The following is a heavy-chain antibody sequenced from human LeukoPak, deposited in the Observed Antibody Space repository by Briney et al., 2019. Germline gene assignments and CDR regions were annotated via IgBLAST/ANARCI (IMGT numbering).Heavy chain of an antibody. CDR1: GYTFTSYG. Sequence: ASVKVSCKASGYTFTSYGISWVRQAPGQGLEWMGWISAYNGNTNYAQKLQGRVTMTTDTSTSTAYMELRSLRSDDTAVYYCARDRLILGAIAAAGKIDYWGQGTLVTVSS. D-gene: IGHD6-13*01. CDR3: ARDRLILGAIAAAGKIDY. V-gene: IGHV1-18*01. CDR2: ISAYNGNT. J-gene: IGHJ4*02.